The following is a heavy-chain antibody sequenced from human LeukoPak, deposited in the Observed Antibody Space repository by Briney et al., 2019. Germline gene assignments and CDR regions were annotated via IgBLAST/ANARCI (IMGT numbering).Heavy chain of an antibody. V-gene: IGHV3-7*03. J-gene: IGHJ4*02. CDR1: GFTFSSYR. D-gene: IGHD3-3*01. Sequence: GGSLRLSCAASGFTFSSYRMSWVRQAPGKGLEWVADIKEGGSSKYYVDSVKDRFTISRENAKNSLYLQMNSLRAEDTAEYYCAKGGVLRFLEWSDYWGQGTLVIVSS. CDR3: AKGGVLRFLEWSDY. CDR2: IKEGGSSK.